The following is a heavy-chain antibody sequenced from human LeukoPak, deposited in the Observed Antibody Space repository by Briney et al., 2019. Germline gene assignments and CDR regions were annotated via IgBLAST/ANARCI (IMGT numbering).Heavy chain of an antibody. Sequence: PGGSLRLSCAASGFAFSSYWMSWVRQAPGKGLEWVSYISSSGSTIYYADSVKGRFTISRDNAKNSLYLQMNSLRAEDTAVYYCAELGITMIGGVWGKGTTVTISS. J-gene: IGHJ6*04. CDR2: ISSSGSTI. D-gene: IGHD3-10*02. V-gene: IGHV3-48*04. CDR1: GFAFSSYW. CDR3: AELGITMIGGV.